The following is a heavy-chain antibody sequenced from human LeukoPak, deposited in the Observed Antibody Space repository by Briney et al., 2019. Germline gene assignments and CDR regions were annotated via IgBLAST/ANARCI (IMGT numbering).Heavy chain of an antibody. V-gene: IGHV3-30*18. Sequence: GGSLRLSCAASGFTFSSYGMPWVRQAPGKGLERVAVISYDGSNKYYADSVKGRFTISRDNSKNTLYLQMNSLRAEDTAVYDCAKDGNYAHFDYWGQGTLVTVSS. CDR1: GFTFSSYG. CDR2: ISYDGSNK. CDR3: AKDGNYAHFDY. J-gene: IGHJ4*02. D-gene: IGHD1-7*01.